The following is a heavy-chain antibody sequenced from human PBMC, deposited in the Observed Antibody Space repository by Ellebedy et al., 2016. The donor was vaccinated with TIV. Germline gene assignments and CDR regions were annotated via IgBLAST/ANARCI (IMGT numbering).Heavy chain of an antibody. J-gene: IGHJ4*02. V-gene: IGHV1-46*01. Sequence: AASVKVSCKASGNTFTSYSIYWVRRAPGRGLEWMGIINPTSGSTMYAQQFRGRVTVTSDTFTNTVYMELSSLTSEDTAVYFCATTEYSRTWSFDYWGQGTLVTVSS. CDR2: INPTSGST. D-gene: IGHD6-13*01. CDR3: ATTEYSRTWSFDY. CDR1: GNTFTSYS.